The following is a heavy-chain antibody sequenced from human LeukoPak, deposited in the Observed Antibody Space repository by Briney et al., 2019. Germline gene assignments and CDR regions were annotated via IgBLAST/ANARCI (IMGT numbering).Heavy chain of an antibody. V-gene: IGHV4-4*07. CDR3: ARHTYARPFDS. D-gene: IGHD6-6*01. CDR2: IYTSGST. Sequence: SETLSLTCTVSGGSISSYYWSWIRQPAGKGLEWIGRIYTSGSTYYNPSLKSRATISVDTSKSQFSLKVSSVTAADTAIYYCARHTYARPFDSWGQGTPVTVSS. J-gene: IGHJ4*02. CDR1: GGSISSYY.